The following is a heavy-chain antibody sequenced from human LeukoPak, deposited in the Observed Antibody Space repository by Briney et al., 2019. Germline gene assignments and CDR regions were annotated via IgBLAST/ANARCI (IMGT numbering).Heavy chain of an antibody. V-gene: IGHV1-18*01. CDR2: ISAYNGNT. J-gene: IGHJ4*02. Sequence: AGVKVSCEPSGDTFTSDGISWVRQGPGEWREWGGWISAYNGNTNYAQKLRGRDTMTTDTSTSTDYMELRSMRSHDTAVYYCARDSEWALEGYFDYWGQGTLVTVSS. CDR1: GDTFTSDG. D-gene: IGHD1-26*01. CDR3: ARDSEWALEGYFDY.